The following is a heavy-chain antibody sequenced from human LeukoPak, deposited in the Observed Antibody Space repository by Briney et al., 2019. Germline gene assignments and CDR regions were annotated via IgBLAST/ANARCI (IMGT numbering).Heavy chain of an antibody. CDR1: GFTFSSYG. CDR2: ISYDGSNK. V-gene: IGHV3-30*03. CDR3: ARLDSSSWDSVDY. Sequence: GGSLRLSCAASGFTFSSYGMHWVRQAPGKGLEWVAVISYDGSNKYYADSVKGRFTISRDNAKNTLYLQMNSLRAEDTAVYYCARLDSSSWDSVDYWGQGTLVTVSS. D-gene: IGHD6-13*01. J-gene: IGHJ4*02.